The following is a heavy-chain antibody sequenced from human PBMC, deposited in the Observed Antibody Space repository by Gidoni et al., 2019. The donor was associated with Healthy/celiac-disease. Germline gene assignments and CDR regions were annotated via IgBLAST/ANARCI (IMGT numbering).Heavy chain of an antibody. CDR3: ARVPTYSGSYRGRRVYYFDY. V-gene: IGHV1-69*02. J-gene: IGHJ4*02. Sequence: QVQLVQSGAEVKKPGSSVKVSCKASGGTFSSYTISWVRQAPGQGLEWIGRIIPILGIANYAQKFQGRVTITADKSTSTAYMELSSLRSEDTAVYYCARVPTYSGSYRGRRVYYFDYWGQGTLVTVSS. CDR2: IIPILGIA. CDR1: GGTFSSYT. D-gene: IGHD1-26*01.